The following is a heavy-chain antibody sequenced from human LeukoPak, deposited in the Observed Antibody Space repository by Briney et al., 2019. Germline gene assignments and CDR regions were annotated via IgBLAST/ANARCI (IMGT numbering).Heavy chain of an antibody. CDR2: INAANGDT. V-gene: IGHV1-18*01. CDR3: AREGLYCSSISCYSDY. CDR1: GYTFSSYG. J-gene: IGHJ4*02. Sequence: ASVKVSCKASGYTFSSYGITWVRQAPGQGLEWMGWINAANGDTNYAHEFQDRVTMTTDTTAGAAYMELRNLRSDDTAVYYCAREGLYCSSISCYSDYWGQGTLVTVSA. D-gene: IGHD2-2*02.